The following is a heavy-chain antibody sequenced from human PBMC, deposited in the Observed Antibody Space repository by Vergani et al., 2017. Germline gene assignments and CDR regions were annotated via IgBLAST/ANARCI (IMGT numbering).Heavy chain of an antibody. D-gene: IGHD5-24*01. Sequence: EVQLLQSEGAVVQPGGSLRLSCVASGFTFSSHAMIWVRQGPGQGLEWVSSIKNTGDSTHYADSVKGRFTISRDNSKNTLYLQMNSLRVEDTAVYYCGRGSDNYNWGQGTLVTVSS. CDR3: GRGSDNYN. V-gene: IGHV3-23*01. CDR2: IKNTGDST. J-gene: IGHJ4*02. CDR1: GFTFSSHA.